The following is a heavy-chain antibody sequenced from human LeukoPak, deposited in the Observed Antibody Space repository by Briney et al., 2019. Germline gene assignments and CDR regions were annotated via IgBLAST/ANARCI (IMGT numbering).Heavy chain of an antibody. V-gene: IGHV3-9*01. Sequence: GRSLRLSCAASGFTFDDYAMHWVRQAPGKGLEWVSGISWNSGSIGYADSVKGRFTISRDNAKNSLYLQMNSLRAEDTALYYCARDRRTMTTCDYWGQGSLVTVSS. CDR2: ISWNSGSI. CDR3: ARDRRTMTTCDY. CDR1: GFTFDDYA. D-gene: IGHD4-17*01. J-gene: IGHJ4*02.